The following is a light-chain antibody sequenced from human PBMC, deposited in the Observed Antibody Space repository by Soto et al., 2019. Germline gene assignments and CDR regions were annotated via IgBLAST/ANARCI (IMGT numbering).Light chain of an antibody. CDR3: QSADSTGPYV. V-gene: IGLV3-25*02. Sequence: SYDLTQPPSVSVSPGQTARITCSGDALPKQYAYWYQQKPGQAPVLVIYKDSERPSGIPERFSGSSSGTTVTLTISGVQAEDEADYYCQSADSTGPYVFGTGTKV. J-gene: IGLJ1*01. CDR1: ALPKQY. CDR2: KDS.